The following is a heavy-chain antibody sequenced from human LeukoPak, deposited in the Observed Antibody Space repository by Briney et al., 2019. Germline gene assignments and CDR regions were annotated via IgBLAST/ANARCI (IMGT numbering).Heavy chain of an antibody. V-gene: IGHV4-34*01. Sequence: PSETLSLTCAVYGGSFSGYYWGWIRQPPGKGLEWIGEINHSGSTNYNPSLKSRVTMSVDTSKHQFSLKLSSVTAADTAVYYCARLPYCSGGSCYFDYWGQGTLVTVSS. CDR1: GGSFSGYY. J-gene: IGHJ4*02. D-gene: IGHD2-15*01. CDR2: INHSGST. CDR3: ARLPYCSGGSCYFDY.